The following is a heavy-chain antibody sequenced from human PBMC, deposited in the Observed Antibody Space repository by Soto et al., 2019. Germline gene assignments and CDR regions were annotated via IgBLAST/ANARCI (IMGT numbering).Heavy chain of an antibody. Sequence: PGGSLRLSCAASGFTFSSYAMHWVRQAPGKGLEWVAVISYDGSNKCYADSVKGRFTISRDNSKNTLYLQLNSLRAEDTAVYYCARDKRDLRFLEWSYYFDYWGQGTLVTVSS. D-gene: IGHD3-3*01. CDR1: GFTFSSYA. V-gene: IGHV3-30-3*01. CDR3: ARDKRDLRFLEWSYYFDY. J-gene: IGHJ4*02. CDR2: ISYDGSNK.